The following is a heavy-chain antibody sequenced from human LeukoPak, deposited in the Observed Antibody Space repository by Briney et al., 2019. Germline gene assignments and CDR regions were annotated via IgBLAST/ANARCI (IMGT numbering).Heavy chain of an antibody. D-gene: IGHD6-13*01. CDR3: ARDVSSSWYRVSYYAMDV. J-gene: IGHJ6*02. CDR2: ISYDGSNK. V-gene: IGHV3-30-3*01. CDR1: GFTFSSYA. Sequence: GGSLRLSCAASGFTFSSYAMHWVRQAPGKGLEWVAVISYDGSNKYYADSVKGRFTISRDNSKNTLYLQMNSLRAEDTAVYYCARDVSSSWYRVSYYAMDVWGQGTTVTVSS.